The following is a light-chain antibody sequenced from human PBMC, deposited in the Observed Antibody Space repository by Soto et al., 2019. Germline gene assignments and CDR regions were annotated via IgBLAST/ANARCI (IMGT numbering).Light chain of an antibody. CDR3: QQASSFPLT. J-gene: IGKJ4*01. Sequence: IQMTQSPSSVSASVGDSVTITCRASQVISSWLAWYQVKPGKAPKLLIYGASNRERGVPSRFSASESGTLFTLTINSLQPDDFATYYCQQASSFPLTFGGGTTVEI. CDR1: QVISSW. V-gene: IGKV1-12*01. CDR2: GAS.